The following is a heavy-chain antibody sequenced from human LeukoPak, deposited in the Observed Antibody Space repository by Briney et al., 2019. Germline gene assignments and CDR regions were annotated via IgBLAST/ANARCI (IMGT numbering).Heavy chain of an antibody. CDR2: INPNSGGT. Sequence: GASVKVSFKASGYTFTCYYMHWVRQAPGKGLDWMGRINPNSGGTKYAQKFQGRVTMTRDTSISTAYMELSRLRSDDTAVYYCARIGEVGYYDSSGRGDAFDIWGQGTMVTVSS. CDR1: GYTFTCYY. D-gene: IGHD3-22*01. V-gene: IGHV1-2*06. J-gene: IGHJ3*02. CDR3: ARIGEVGYYDSSGRGDAFDI.